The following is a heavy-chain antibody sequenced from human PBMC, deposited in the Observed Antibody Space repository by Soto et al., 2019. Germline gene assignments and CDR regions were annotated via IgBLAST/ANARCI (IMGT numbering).Heavy chain of an antibody. J-gene: IGHJ4*02. CDR2: INHSGST. Sequence: SETLSLTCAVYGGSFSGYYWSWIRQPPGKGLEWIGEINHSGSTNYNPSLKSRVTISVDTSKNQFSLKLSSVPAADTAVYYCARAVLAFCGGDGYPPTGFAYGGQGPLVTVSS. CDR3: ARAVLAFCGGDGYPPTGFAY. V-gene: IGHV4-34*01. D-gene: IGHD2-21*02. CDR1: GGSFSGYY.